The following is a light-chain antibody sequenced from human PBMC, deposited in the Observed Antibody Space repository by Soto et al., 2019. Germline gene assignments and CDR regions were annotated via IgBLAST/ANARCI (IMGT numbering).Light chain of an antibody. CDR2: GAS. CDR3: QEYGSSPKT. V-gene: IGKV3-20*01. CDR1: QSVSSSY. Sequence: EIVLTQSTGTLSLSPGERATLSCRASQSVSSSYLAWYQQKPGQAPRLLIYGASSRATGIPDRFSGSGSGTDSALTISRQEPEDLAVYYCQEYGSSPKTFGQGPKGEIK. J-gene: IGKJ1*01.